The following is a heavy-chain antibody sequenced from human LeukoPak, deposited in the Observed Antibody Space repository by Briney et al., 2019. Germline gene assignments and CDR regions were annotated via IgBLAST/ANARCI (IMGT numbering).Heavy chain of an antibody. CDR2: FDPEDGET. CDR3: ATWRAAVAGIDY. CDR1: GYTLTELS. J-gene: IGHJ4*02. Sequence: GASVKVSCKVSGYTLTELSMHWVRQAPGKGLEWMGGFDPEDGETICAQKFQGRVTMTEDTSTDTAYMELSSLRSEDTAVYYCATWRAAVAGIDYWGQGTLVTVSS. D-gene: IGHD6-19*01. V-gene: IGHV1-24*01.